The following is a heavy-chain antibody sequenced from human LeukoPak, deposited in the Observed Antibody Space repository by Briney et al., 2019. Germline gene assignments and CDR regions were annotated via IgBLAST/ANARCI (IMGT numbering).Heavy chain of an antibody. D-gene: IGHD3-10*01. CDR1: GGSFSGYY. CDR2: INHSGST. J-gene: IGHJ4*02. V-gene: IGHV4-34*01. CDR3: ARPGLLWFRESACDY. Sequence: SETLSLTCAVYGGSFSGYYWSWIRQPPGKGLEWIGEINHSGSTNYNPSLKSRVTISVDTSKNQFSLKLSSVTAADTAVYYCARPGLLWFRESACDYWGQGTLVTVSS.